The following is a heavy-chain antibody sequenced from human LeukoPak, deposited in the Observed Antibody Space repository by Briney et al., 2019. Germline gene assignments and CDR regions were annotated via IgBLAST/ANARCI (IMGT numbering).Heavy chain of an antibody. J-gene: IGHJ6*02. CDR1: GFTFSKYW. Sequence: GGSLRLSCAASGFTFSKYWMRWVRQAPGKGLESVSRINGDGTVKTYAESVKVRFTVSRANDDNKMFTHMHSVRDEDTAVYSSATNRWLAQPLDSWGQGTTVTVSS. V-gene: IGHV3-74*01. D-gene: IGHD6-19*01. CDR3: ATNRWLAQPLDS. CDR2: INGDGTVK.